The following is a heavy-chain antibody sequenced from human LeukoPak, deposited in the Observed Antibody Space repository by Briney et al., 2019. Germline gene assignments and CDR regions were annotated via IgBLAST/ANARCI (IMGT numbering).Heavy chain of an antibody. V-gene: IGHV3-23*01. CDR1: GFTFTSYA. J-gene: IGHJ6*03. D-gene: IGHD3-16*01. Sequence: PGGSLRLSCAASGFTFTSYAMSWVRQAPGKGLEWVSSSGSGGGTFYADSVKGRFTISRDNSKNTLYLQMNSLRVEDTAVYYCAKAPRFGDHATEYYYYMHVWGKGNPGHRLL. CDR2: SGSGGGT. CDR3: AKAPRFGDHATEYYYYMHV.